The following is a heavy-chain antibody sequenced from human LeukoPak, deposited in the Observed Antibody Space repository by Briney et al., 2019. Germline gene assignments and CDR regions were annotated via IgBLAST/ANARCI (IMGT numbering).Heavy chain of an antibody. D-gene: IGHD5-24*01. Sequence: SGGSLRLSCAASGFTFSSYAMSWVRQAPGKGLGWVSAISGSGGSTYYADSVKGRFTISRDNSKNTLYLQMNGLRAEDTAVYYCAKSEDGYRINWFDPWGQGTLVTVSS. J-gene: IGHJ5*02. CDR2: ISGSGGST. CDR3: AKSEDGYRINWFDP. V-gene: IGHV3-23*01. CDR1: GFTFSSYA.